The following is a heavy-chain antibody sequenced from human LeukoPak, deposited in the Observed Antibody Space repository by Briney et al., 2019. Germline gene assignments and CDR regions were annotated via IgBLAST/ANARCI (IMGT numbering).Heavy chain of an antibody. V-gene: IGHV3-7*01. CDR3: ARDVGAFDH. J-gene: IGHJ4*02. D-gene: IGHD1-26*01. CDR1: GFTFSNYW. Sequence: PGGSLRLSCVASGFTFSNYWMAWVRQAPGKGLEWVAKIKQDGSEKYYMDSVKGRFTISRDSPRNSLYLQMNSLTAEDTAVYYCARDVGAFDHWGQGTLVTVSS. CDR2: IKQDGSEK.